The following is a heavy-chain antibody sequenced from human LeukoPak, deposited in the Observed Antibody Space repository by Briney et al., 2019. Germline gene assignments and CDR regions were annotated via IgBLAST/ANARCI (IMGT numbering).Heavy chain of an antibody. CDR3: TKTGARYSASSNFDS. Sequence: GGSLRLSCSASGFPFTTYAMSWVRQPPGKGLKWFSAISNSGDNTYYADSVKGRFTISRDNSKNTFFLQMNSLRAEDTAMYYCTKTGARYSASSNFDSWGQGALVTVSS. CDR1: GFPFTTYA. CDR2: ISNSGDNT. V-gene: IGHV3-23*01. J-gene: IGHJ4*02. D-gene: IGHD6-6*01.